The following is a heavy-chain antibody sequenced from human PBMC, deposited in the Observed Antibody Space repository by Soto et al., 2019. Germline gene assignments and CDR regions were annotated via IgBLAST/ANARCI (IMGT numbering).Heavy chain of an antibody. CDR2: INAYNGNT. V-gene: IGHV1-18*04. CDR3: ALDWPGDCTGFDCRLGAFDI. J-gene: IGHJ3*02. CDR1: GDTFTTNG. Sequence: ASVKVSCKASGDTFTTNGISWVRQAPGQGLEYMGWINAYNGNTNYAQNFQGRVTMTTDTSTSTVYMELRSLKSDDTAMYYCALDWPGDCTGFDCRLGAFDIWGQGTMVTVSS. D-gene: IGHD2-8*02.